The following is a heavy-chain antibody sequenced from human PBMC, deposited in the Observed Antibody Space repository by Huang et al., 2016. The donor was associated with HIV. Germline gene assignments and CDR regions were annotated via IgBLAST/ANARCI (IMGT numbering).Heavy chain of an antibody. J-gene: IGHJ2*01. CDR2: LYYTGKS. CDR3: ARNHDFWRGRMFAISYFDV. V-gene: IGHV4-39*01. Sequence: QMRFQESGPGLVKPSGTLSLTCNVSGGSINTGRYYWGWIRRPPGKGLEWVGSLYYTGKSHYDPSRKGRLTMSADTSKNQFALNLSSVTAADTAIYYCARNHDFWRGRMFAISYFDVWGRGTLVTVAS. D-gene: IGHD3-3*01. CDR1: GGSINTGRYY.